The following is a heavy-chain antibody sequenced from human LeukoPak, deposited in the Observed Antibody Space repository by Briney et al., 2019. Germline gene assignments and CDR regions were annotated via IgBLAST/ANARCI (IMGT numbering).Heavy chain of an antibody. CDR1: GGTFSSYA. V-gene: IGHV1-69*13. CDR3: ASQSGSYGWFDP. CDR2: IIPIFGTA. J-gene: IGHJ5*02. Sequence: SVKVSCKASGGTFSSYAISWVRQAPGQGLEWMGGIIPIFGTANYAQKFQGRVTITADESTSTAYMELSSLRSEDAAVYYCASQSGSYGWFDPWGRGTLVTVSS. D-gene: IGHD1-26*01.